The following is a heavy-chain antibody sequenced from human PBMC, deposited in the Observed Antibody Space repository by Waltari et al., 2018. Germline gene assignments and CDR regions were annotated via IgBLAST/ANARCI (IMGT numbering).Heavy chain of an antibody. V-gene: IGHV3-7*03. Sequence: EVQLVDSGGGLVQPGGSLRLSCAASGFTFSSNWMSWVRQAPGRGLEWLANIKPDGSKQYYVDAVRSRFSISRDNAKNSLYLQLNSLRAEDTAIYYCARDFNWGWDFWGQGTLVTVSS. CDR2: IKPDGSKQ. CDR3: ARDFNWGWDF. CDR1: GFTFSSNW. D-gene: IGHD7-27*01. J-gene: IGHJ4*02.